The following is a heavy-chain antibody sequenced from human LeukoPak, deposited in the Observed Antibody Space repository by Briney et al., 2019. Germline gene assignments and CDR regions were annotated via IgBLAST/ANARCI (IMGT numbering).Heavy chain of an antibody. CDR1: GYTFTGYY. CDR2: INPNSGGT. Sequence: GASVKVSCKAPGYTFTGYYMHWVRQAPGQGLEWMGWINPNSGGTNYAQKFQGRVTMTRDTSISTAYMELSRLRSDDTAVYYCARARAQQWLVHGWAFDIWGQGTMVTVSS. CDR3: ARARAQQWLVHGWAFDI. J-gene: IGHJ3*02. V-gene: IGHV1-2*02. D-gene: IGHD6-19*01.